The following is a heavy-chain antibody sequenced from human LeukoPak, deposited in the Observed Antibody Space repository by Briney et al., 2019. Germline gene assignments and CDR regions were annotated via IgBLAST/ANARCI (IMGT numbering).Heavy chain of an antibody. CDR1: GFTFRYYV. CDR3: AQDRGATVTTFVN. Sequence: GGSLRLSCAASGFTFRYYVMSWVRQAPGKGLEWVSGISASGGSRYYADSVKGRFTISRDNSKNTVYLQMNSLRVEDTAIYYCAQDRGATVTTFVNWGQGTLVTVSS. CDR2: ISASGGSR. D-gene: IGHD4-17*01. J-gene: IGHJ4*02. V-gene: IGHV3-23*01.